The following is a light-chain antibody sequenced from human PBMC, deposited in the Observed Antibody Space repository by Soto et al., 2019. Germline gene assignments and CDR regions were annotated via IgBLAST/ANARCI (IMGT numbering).Light chain of an antibody. Sequence: DIHMTQSPSTLSASVLYRVTITCLASQSISSWLAWYQQKPGKAPKLLIYKASTLESGVPSNFSGSGSGTEFTLTINSLQPEDFATYYCQQYNSYSEAFDQGTKVDIK. CDR2: KAS. CDR3: QQYNSYSEA. CDR1: QSISSW. J-gene: IGKJ1*01. V-gene: IGKV1-5*03.